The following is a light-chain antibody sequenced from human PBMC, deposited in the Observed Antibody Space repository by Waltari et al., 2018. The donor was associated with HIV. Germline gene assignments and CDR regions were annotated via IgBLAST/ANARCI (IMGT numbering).Light chain of an antibody. J-gene: IGKJ1*01. V-gene: IGKV1-39*01. CDR2: GVS. CDR1: QNIASS. Sequence: DIQMTQFPSSLSASVGDRVTMTCRASQNIASSLNWYQLSPGKAPKLLIYGVSNLQSGVPSRFSGSGSGTEFTLTINNLQPEDFATYYCQQSHTTPWTFGQGTTVEIK. CDR3: QQSHTTPWT.